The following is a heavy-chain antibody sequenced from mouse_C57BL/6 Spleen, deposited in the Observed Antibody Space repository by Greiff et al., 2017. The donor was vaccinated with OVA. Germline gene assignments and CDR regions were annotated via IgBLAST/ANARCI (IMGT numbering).Heavy chain of an antibody. CDR3: AREFYYYGSSAAWFAY. CDR2: IYPRDGST. V-gene: IGHV1-78*01. Sequence: VKLQQSDAELVKPGASVKISCKVSGYTFTDHTIHWMKQRPEQGLEWIGYIYPRDGSTKYNEKFKGKATLTADKSSSTAYMQLNSLTSEDSAVYFCAREFYYYGSSAAWFAYWGQGTLVTVSA. CDR1: GYTFTDHT. J-gene: IGHJ3*01. D-gene: IGHD1-1*01.